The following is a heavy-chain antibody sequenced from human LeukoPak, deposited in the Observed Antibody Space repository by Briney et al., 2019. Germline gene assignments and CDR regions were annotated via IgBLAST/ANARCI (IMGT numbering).Heavy chain of an antibody. Sequence: GRSLRLSCAASGFTFSDYYMSWIRQAPGKGLEWVSYISSSGSTIYYADSVKGRFTISRDNAKNSLYLQMNSLRAEDTAVYYCARDRSTTPFDYWGQGTLVTVSS. CDR2: ISSSGSTI. V-gene: IGHV3-11*04. CDR3: ARDRSTTPFDY. J-gene: IGHJ4*02. CDR1: GFTFSDYY. D-gene: IGHD1-1*01.